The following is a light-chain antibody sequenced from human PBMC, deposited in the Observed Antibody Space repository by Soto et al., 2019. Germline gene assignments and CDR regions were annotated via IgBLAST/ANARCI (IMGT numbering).Light chain of an antibody. J-gene: IGKJ2*03. Sequence: EIVLTQSPATLSLSPGERATLSCRASQSVSSFLAWYQQKPGQAPRLLIYDASNRATGIPARFSGSGSGADFTLTISSLQPEDFATYSCQQTSSTPYSFGQGTKVDIK. CDR1: QSVSSF. CDR3: QQTSSTPYS. CDR2: DAS. V-gene: IGKV3-11*01.